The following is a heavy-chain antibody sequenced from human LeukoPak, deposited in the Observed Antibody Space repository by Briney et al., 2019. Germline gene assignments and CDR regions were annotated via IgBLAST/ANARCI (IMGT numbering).Heavy chain of an antibody. V-gene: IGHV3-21*01. CDR3: ARDSRYCSSTSCKPFDY. CDR2: ISSSSSDI. D-gene: IGHD2-2*01. J-gene: IGHJ4*02. Sequence: PGGSLRLSCAASGFTFSSYSMNWVRQAPGKGLEWVSSISSSSSDIYYADSVKGRFTISRDNAKNSLYLQMNSLRAEDTAVYYCARDSRYCSSTSCKPFDYWGQGTLVTVSS. CDR1: GFTFSSYS.